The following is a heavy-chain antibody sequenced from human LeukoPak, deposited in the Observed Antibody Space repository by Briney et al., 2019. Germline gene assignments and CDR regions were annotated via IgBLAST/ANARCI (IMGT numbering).Heavy chain of an antibody. Sequence: SETLSLTCTVSGGSISSSSYYWGWIRQPPGKGLEWIGSIYYSGSTYYNPSLKSRVTISVDTSKNQFSLKLSSVTAADTAVYYCARVLQDAFDIWGQGTMVTVSS. J-gene: IGHJ3*02. D-gene: IGHD4-11*01. CDR2: IYYSGST. CDR3: ARVLQDAFDI. CDR1: GGSISSSSYY. V-gene: IGHV4-39*07.